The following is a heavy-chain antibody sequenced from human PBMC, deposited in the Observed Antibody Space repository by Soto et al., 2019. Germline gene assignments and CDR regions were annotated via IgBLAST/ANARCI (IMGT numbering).Heavy chain of an antibody. CDR3: ARGSTVTTRSGMDV. V-gene: IGHV4-59*01. CDR1: GGSISSYY. J-gene: IGHJ6*02. D-gene: IGHD4-4*01. CDR2: IYYSGST. Sequence: HVQLQESGPGLVKPSETLSLTCTVSGGSISSYYWIWIRQPPGKGLEWIGYIYYSGSTNYNPSLKTRVTVSVDTSKNQFPLKLSSVTAADTAVYYCARGSTVTTRSGMDVWGQGTTVTVSS.